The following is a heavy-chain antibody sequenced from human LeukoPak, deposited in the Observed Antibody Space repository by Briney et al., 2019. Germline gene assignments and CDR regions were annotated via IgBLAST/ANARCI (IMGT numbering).Heavy chain of an antibody. D-gene: IGHD1-14*01. CDR1: GFTFGNSW. V-gene: IGHV3-74*01. CDR3: IVVVEPPDSDGFDV. Sequence: GGSLRLSCAASGFTFGNSWVHWVRQAPGKGLVWVSLINADGSTTSYADSVKGLFTISRDNARNTLSLEMNSLTIEDTAVYYCIVVVEPPDSDGFDVWGQGTMITVSS. J-gene: IGHJ3*01. CDR2: INADGSTT.